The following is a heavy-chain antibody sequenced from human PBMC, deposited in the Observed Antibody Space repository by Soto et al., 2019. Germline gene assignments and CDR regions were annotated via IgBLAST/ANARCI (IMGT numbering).Heavy chain of an antibody. CDR2: INPNTGAT. Sequence: ASVKVSCKTSAYFFTAYYIHWVRQAPGQGLEWMGWINPNTGATNYPQKFQGRVTMTSDTSISTAYMELSSLISDDTAAYYCARDHNPDLYYHGMDVWGQGTTVTVSS. J-gene: IGHJ6*02. CDR1: AYFFTAYY. D-gene: IGHD1-1*01. V-gene: IGHV1-2*02. CDR3: ARDHNPDLYYHGMDV.